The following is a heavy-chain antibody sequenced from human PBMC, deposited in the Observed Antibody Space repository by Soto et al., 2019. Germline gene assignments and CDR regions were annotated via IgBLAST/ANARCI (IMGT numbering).Heavy chain of an antibody. D-gene: IGHD5-12*01. CDR2: LIPVVGIP. J-gene: IGHJ4*02. CDR1: GGTFRNYP. V-gene: IGHV1-69*01. CDR3: ARVLEFRDGYISPFDY. Sequence: QVQLVQSGAEVKKPGSSVKVSCKASGGTFRNYPFSWVRQAPGQGLEWMGGLIPVVGIPNYAQKFQGRVTITADASTSPVYMELTSLRSDDTAVYYCARVLEFRDGYISPFDYWGQGTLVTVSS.